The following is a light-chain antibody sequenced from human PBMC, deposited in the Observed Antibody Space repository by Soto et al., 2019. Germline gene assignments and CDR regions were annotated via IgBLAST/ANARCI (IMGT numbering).Light chain of an antibody. CDR1: QSVGSY. CDR2: GAS. V-gene: IGKV3-11*01. Sequence: EIVLTQSPAALSVSPGERVTLSCWASQSVGSYLAWYQQKPGQAPRLLIYGASSRATGIPARFSGSGSGTDFTLTISSLEPEDFAVYYCQQRRNWQVTFGQGTRLEIK. CDR3: QQRRNWQVT. J-gene: IGKJ5*01.